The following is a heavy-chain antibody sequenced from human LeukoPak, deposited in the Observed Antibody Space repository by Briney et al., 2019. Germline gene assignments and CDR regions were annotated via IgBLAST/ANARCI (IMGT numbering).Heavy chain of an antibody. CDR1: GYTLTRYY. CDR2: INPNSCGT. D-gene: IGHD3-3*01. V-gene: IGHV1-2*02. CDR3: ARDLYDFWSGYLLGRFDP. J-gene: IGHJ5*02. Sequence: ASVTVSCKASGYTLTRYYMHWVGQAPGQRLEWMGWINPNSCGTNYAQKFQGRVTMTRDTSISTAYMELSRLRSDDTAVYYCARDLYDFWSGYLLGRFDPWGQGTLVTVSS.